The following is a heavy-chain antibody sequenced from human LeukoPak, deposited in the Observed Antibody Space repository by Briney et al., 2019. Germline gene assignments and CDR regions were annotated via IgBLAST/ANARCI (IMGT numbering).Heavy chain of an antibody. V-gene: IGHV1-2*02. CDR1: GYTFTSYA. CDR2: INPNRGGT. J-gene: IGHJ3*02. CDR3: ARGGKLMITMVRGALASRDAFDI. D-gene: IGHD3-10*01. Sequence: ASVKVSCKASGYTFTSYAMNWVRQAPGQGLEWMGWINPNRGGTKYAQKFQGRVTMTRDTSISTAYMELSSLRSDDTAVYYCARGGKLMITMVRGALASRDAFDIWGQGTMVTVSS.